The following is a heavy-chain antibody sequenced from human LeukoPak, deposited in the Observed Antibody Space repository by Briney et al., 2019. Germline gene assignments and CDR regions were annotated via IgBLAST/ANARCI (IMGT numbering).Heavy chain of an antibody. CDR3: ARGTAVAAARYYFES. CDR1: GGSFSGYY. J-gene: IGHJ4*02. V-gene: IGHV4-34*01. Sequence: SETLSLTCAVYGGSFSGYYWSWIRQPPGKGLEWIGEINHSGSTNYNPSLKSRVTISVDTSKNQFSLKLSSVTAADTAVYYCARGTAVAAARYYFESWGQGTLVTVSS. CDR2: INHSGST. D-gene: IGHD6-19*01.